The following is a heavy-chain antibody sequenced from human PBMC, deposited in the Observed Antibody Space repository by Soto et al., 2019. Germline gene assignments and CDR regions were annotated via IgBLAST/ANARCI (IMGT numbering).Heavy chain of an antibody. CDR2: INPNSGGT. Sequence: ASVKVSCKASGYTFTGYYMHWVRQAPGQGLEWMGWINPNSGGTNYAQKFQGRVTMTRDTSISTAYMELSRLRSDDTAVYYCARTNPLSSGWYSGAFDYWGQGTLVTVSS. D-gene: IGHD6-19*01. CDR3: ARTNPLSSGWYSGAFDY. J-gene: IGHJ4*02. CDR1: GYTFTGYY. V-gene: IGHV1-2*02.